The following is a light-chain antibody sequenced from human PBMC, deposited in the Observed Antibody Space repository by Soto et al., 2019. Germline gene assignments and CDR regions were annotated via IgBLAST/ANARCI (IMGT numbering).Light chain of an antibody. CDR1: QDIGTY. J-gene: IGKJ1*01. CDR2: DAS. CDR3: QQFYNYPRT. V-gene: IGKV1-8*01. Sequence: IQLTQSPSFLSPAGRDRFGSAWRATQDIGTYLAWYQQIPGKAPKLLIYDASTLQTGVPSRFSGSGSGTDFTLTISYLQSEDFGTYYCQQFYNYPRTFGQGTKVDIK.